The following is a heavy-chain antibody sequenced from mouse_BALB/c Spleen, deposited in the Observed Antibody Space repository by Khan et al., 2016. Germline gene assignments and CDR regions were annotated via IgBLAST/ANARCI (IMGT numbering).Heavy chain of an antibody. CDR1: GYTFTDYE. CDR2: IDPVTGGT. Sequence: QVQLQQSGAELVRPGASVTLSCKASGYTFTDYEMHWVKQTPVHGLEWIGSIDPVTGGTAHNQNFKGKATLTEDKSSSTAYMELRSLTSEDSAVYYCTIRDFSSCSPYHFDSWGQGTTLIVSS. CDR3: TIRDFSSCSPYHFDS. V-gene: IGHV1-15*01. J-gene: IGHJ2*01. D-gene: IGHD1-1*01.